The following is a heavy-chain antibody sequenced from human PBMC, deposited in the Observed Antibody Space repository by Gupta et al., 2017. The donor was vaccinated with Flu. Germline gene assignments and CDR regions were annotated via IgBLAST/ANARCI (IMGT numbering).Heavy chain of an antibody. J-gene: IGHJ6*02. V-gene: IGHV3-33*01. CDR3: ARVNGYETAEDYYYYYGMDV. CDR2: IWYDGSNK. D-gene: IGHD5-12*01. Sequence: QVQLVESGGGVVQPGRSLRLSCAASGFTFSSYGMHWVRQAPGKGLEWVAVIWYDGSNKYYADSVKGRFTISRDNSKNTLYLQMNSLRAEDTAVYYCARVNGYETAEDYYYYYGMDVWGQGTTVTVSS. CDR1: GFTFSSYG.